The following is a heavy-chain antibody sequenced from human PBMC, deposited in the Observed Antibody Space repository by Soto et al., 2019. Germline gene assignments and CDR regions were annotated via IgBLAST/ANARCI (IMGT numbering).Heavy chain of an antibody. D-gene: IGHD1-20*01. J-gene: IGHJ4*02. CDR3: ARQYNWNHRSLGY. CDR1: GYTFTGHY. V-gene: IGHV1-2*02. CDR2: INPNSGGT. Sequence: ASVKVSCKASGYTFTGHYMHWVRQAPGQGLEWMGWINPNSGGTNYAQKFQGRVTMTRDTSISTAYMELSRLRSDDTAVYYCARQYNWNHRSLGYWGQGTLVTVSS.